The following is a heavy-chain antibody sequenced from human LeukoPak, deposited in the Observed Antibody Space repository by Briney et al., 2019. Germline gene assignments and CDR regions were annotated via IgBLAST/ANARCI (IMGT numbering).Heavy chain of an antibody. CDR1: GGTFSSYA. V-gene: IGHV1-69*05. Sequence: SVKVSCKASGGTFSSYAISWVRQAPGQGFEWMGGIIPIFGTANYAQKFQGRVTVTTDESTSTAYMELSSLRSEDTAVYYCAREGREAAMGYWGQGTLVTVSS. CDR2: IIPIFGTA. CDR3: AREGREAAMGY. J-gene: IGHJ4*02. D-gene: IGHD2-8*01.